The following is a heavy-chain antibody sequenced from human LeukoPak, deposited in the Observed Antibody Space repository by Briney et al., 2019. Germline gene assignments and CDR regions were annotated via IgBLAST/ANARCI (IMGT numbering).Heavy chain of an antibody. J-gene: IGHJ6*02. CDR1: GFTFSSYS. D-gene: IGHD2-2*01. CDR2: ISSSSSTI. CDR3: ARADCSSTSCYDYYYYGMDV. Sequence: GGSLRLSCAASGFTFSSYSMNWVGPAPGKGREGVSYISSSSSTIYYADSVKGRFTISRDNAKNSLYLQMNSLRAEDTAVYYCARADCSSTSCYDYYYYGMDVWGQGTTVTVSS. V-gene: IGHV3-48*01.